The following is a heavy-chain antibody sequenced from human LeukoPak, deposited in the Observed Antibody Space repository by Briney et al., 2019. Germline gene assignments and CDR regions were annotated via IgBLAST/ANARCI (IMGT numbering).Heavy chain of an antibody. V-gene: IGHV1-2*02. CDR1: GGTFSSYA. CDR3: ARDRFGY. CDR2: INPNSGGT. Sequence: GSSVKVSCKASGGTFSSYAISWVRQAPGQGLEWMGWINPNSGGTNYAQKFQGRVTMTRDTSISTAYMELSRLRSDDTAVYYCARDRFGYWGQGTLVTVSS. J-gene: IGHJ4*02.